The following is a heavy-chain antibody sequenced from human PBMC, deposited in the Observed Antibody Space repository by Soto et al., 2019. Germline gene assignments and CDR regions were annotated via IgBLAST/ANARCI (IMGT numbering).Heavy chain of an antibody. CDR2: IYYSGST. Sequence: SETLSLTCAVSGVSTSGFYWSWIRQPPGKGLEWIGSIYYSGSTKYYNPSLKSRVTMSVDTSKNQFSLKLGSVTAADTAMYYCARRSWYDNSGYSDFDYWGQGTLVTVSS. V-gene: IGHV4-59*01. J-gene: IGHJ4*02. D-gene: IGHD3-22*01. CDR3: ARRSWYDNSGYSDFDY. CDR1: GVSTSGFY.